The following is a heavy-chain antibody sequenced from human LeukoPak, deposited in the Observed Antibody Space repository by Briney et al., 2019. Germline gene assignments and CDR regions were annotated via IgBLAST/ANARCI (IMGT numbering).Heavy chain of an antibody. CDR1: GGSFSDFY. CDR2: INHNGSS. J-gene: IGHJ5*02. CDR3: ARHYGP. D-gene: IGHD3-16*01. Sequence: PSETLSLTCAVYGGSFSDFYWNWIRQPPGKGLECIGEINHNGSSKYNPSLKSRVTISVDTSKNQFSLKLNSVTAADTAVYYCARHYGPWGQGTLVTVSS. V-gene: IGHV4-34*01.